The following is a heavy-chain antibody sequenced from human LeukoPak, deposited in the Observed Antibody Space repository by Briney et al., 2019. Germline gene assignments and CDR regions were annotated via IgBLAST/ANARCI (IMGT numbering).Heavy chain of an antibody. V-gene: IGHV3-49*04. CDR2: IRSKTYGGTA. CDR3: TRGLGGFTGYDDF. D-gene: IGHD5-12*01. CDR1: GFRFGDYA. J-gene: IGHJ4*02. Sequence: GRSLRLSCTGSGFRFGDYATSWVCQALGKGVEWVGFIRSKTYGGTADYAADVEGRFAISRDDSNNIAYLQMHSLKTEDTAVYYCTRGLGGFTGYDDFWGQGILVTVSS.